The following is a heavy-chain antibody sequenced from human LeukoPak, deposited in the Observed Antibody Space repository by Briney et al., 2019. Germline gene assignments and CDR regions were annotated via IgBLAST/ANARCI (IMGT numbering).Heavy chain of an antibody. CDR1: GFTFSSYA. CDR2: ISGSGGST. V-gene: IGHV3-23*01. CDR3: SKDQLLVPHAFDI. J-gene: IGHJ3*02. Sequence: GGSLRHSCAASGFTFSSYAMSWVRQAPGKGLEWVSAISGSGGSTYYADSVKGRFTLSRDNSKNTLYLQMNSLRAEDTAVYYCSKDQLLVPHAFDIWGQGTMVTVSS. D-gene: IGHD6-19*01.